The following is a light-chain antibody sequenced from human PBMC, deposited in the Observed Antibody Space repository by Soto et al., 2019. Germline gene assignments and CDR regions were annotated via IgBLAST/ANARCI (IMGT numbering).Light chain of an antibody. CDR3: QHYQGT. Sequence: DIPMTQSPSTLSASVGDRVSITCRASQSISSWLAWYQQKPGKAPKLLIYKASNLESGVPSRFSGTGSGTEFTLTISSLQPDDSATYYCQHYQGTFGQGTKVEIK. V-gene: IGKV1-5*03. CDR2: KAS. CDR1: QSISSW. J-gene: IGKJ1*01.